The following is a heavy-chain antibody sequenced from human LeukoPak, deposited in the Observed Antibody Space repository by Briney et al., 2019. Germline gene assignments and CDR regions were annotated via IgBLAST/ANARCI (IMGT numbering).Heavy chain of an antibody. J-gene: IGHJ4*02. CDR1: GGSFSGYH. CDR2: INHSGST. V-gene: IGHV4-34*01. D-gene: IGHD1-7*01. CDR3: ARGNYDYFDY. Sequence: PSETLSLTCAVCGGSFSGYHWSWIRQPPGKGLEWIGEINHSGSTNYNPSLKSRVTISADTSKNQFSLKLSSVTAADTAVYYCARGNYDYFDYWGQGTLVTVSS.